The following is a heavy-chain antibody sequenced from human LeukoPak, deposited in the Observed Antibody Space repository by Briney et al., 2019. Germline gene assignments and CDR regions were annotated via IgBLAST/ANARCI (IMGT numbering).Heavy chain of an antibody. V-gene: IGHV3-48*04. Sequence: GGSLRLSCAASGFIFSNYRMNWVRQAPGKGLEWISYISSSGSTIYYADSVKGRFTISRDNAKNSLYLQMNSLRAEDTAVYYCARVAPGGTGDAFDIWGQGTMVTVSS. D-gene: IGHD1-1*01. CDR2: ISSSGSTI. CDR3: ARVAPGGTGDAFDI. J-gene: IGHJ3*02. CDR1: GFIFSNYR.